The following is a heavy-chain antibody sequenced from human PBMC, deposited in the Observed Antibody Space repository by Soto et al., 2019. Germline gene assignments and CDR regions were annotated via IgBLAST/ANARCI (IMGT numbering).Heavy chain of an antibody. J-gene: IGHJ4*02. CDR1: GFTVSSNY. CDR3: ARDQSYDNRGGFAY. D-gene: IGHD3-22*01. CDR2: LYSGGTT. Sequence: EVQLVESGGGLIQPGGSLRLSCAASGFTVSSNYMSWVRQAPGKGLEWVSVLYSGGTTYYADSVRGRFTISRDNSKNTLYLQMTSLRAEDTAVYYCARDQSYDNRGGFAYWGQGTLVTVSS. V-gene: IGHV3-53*01.